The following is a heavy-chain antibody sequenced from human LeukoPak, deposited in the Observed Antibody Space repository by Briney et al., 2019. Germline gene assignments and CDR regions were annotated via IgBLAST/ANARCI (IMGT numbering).Heavy chain of an antibody. J-gene: IGHJ5*02. V-gene: IGHV1-69*05. Sequence: ASVTVSCKASGGTFSSYAISWVRQAPGQGLEWMGGIIPIFGTANYAQKFQGRVTITTDESTSTAYMELSSLRSEDTAVYYCARGQRDFWSGYYNWFDPWGQGTLVTVSS. CDR2: IIPIFGTA. CDR3: ARGQRDFWSGYYNWFDP. CDR1: GGTFSSYA. D-gene: IGHD3-3*01.